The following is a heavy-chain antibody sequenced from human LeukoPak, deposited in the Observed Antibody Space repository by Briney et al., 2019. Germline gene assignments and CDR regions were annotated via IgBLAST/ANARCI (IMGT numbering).Heavy chain of an antibody. J-gene: IGHJ3*02. V-gene: IGHV1-8*01. CDR2: MNPNSGNT. Sequence: ASVKVSCKASGYTFTSYDIHWVRQATGQGLEWMGWMNPNSGNTGYAQKFQGRVTMTRNTSISTAYMELSSLRSEDTAVYYCARSGIDSWGVAFDIWGQGTMVTVSS. CDR1: GYTFTSYD. D-gene: IGHD6-13*01. CDR3: ARSGIDSWGVAFDI.